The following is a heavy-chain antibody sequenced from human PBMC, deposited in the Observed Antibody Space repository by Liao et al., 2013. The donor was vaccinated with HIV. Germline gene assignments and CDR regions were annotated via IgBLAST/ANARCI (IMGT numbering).Heavy chain of an antibody. D-gene: IGHD1-1*01. CDR3: ARGRGTSAFDI. V-gene: IGHV4-34*01. CDR1: GGSFRSYS. Sequence: QVRLQQWGAGLLKPSETLSLTCAVYGGSFRSYSWTWIRQSPGKGLEWIGDILYTGGTNQKSSLKSRLTMSVDTTKNQFSLRLTSVTAADTAVYYCARGRGTSAFDIWGQGTMVTVSS. CDR2: ILYTGGT. J-gene: IGHJ3*02.